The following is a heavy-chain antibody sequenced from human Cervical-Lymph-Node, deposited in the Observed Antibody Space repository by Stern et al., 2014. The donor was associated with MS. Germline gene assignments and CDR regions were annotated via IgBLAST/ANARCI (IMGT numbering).Heavy chain of an antibody. CDR3: VRGSGWYTEYYFDY. Sequence: VQLVESGGGVVQPGRSLRLSCAASGFTFSNYAMFWVRQAPGQGPEWAAHISYEGSTTNYADSVKGRFTVSRDNSMHTLYLQMNSLSPEDTAVYSCVRGSGWYTEYYFDYWGQGALVTVSS. V-gene: IGHV3-30*04. D-gene: IGHD6-19*01. CDR2: ISYEGSTT. CDR1: GFTFSNYA. J-gene: IGHJ4*02.